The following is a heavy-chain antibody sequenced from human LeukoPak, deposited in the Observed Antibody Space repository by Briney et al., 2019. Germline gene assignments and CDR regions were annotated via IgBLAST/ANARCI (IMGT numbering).Heavy chain of an antibody. Sequence: GGSLRLSCAASGFTVSSNYMSWVRQAPGKGLEWVSVIYSGGSTYYADSVKGRFTISRDNSKNTLYLQMNSLRAEDTAVYYCACTPRYDSSGYYYGIQNWGQGTLVTVSS. CDR3: ACTPRYDSSGYYYGIQN. V-gene: IGHV3-66*02. CDR2: IYSGGST. D-gene: IGHD3-22*01. J-gene: IGHJ4*02. CDR1: GFTVSSNY.